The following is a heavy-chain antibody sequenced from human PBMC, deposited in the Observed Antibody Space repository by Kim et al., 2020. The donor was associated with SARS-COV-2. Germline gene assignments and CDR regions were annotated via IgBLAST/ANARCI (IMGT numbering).Heavy chain of an antibody. Sequence: GGSLRLSCAASGFTFSSYAMSWVRQAPGKGLEWVSAISGSGGSTYYADSVKGRFTISRDNSKNTLYLQMNSLRAEDTAVYYCAKIDYYDSSGYSDYYYGMDVWGQGTTVTVSS. V-gene: IGHV3-23*01. CDR2: ISGSGGST. D-gene: IGHD3-22*01. J-gene: IGHJ6*02. CDR3: AKIDYYDSSGYSDYYYGMDV. CDR1: GFTFSSYA.